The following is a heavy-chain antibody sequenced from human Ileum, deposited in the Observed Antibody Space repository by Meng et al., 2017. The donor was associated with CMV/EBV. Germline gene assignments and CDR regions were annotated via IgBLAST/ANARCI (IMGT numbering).Heavy chain of an antibody. J-gene: IGHJ6*02. Sequence: GGSLRLSCTASGFTFDDYAMSWVRQAPGKGLEWVGFIRSKSYGGTTEYAASVKDRFAISRYDSKRIAYLEKISLKTEDAAVYYCTKGPFSFYHCYYGMDDWGQGTTVTVSS. V-gene: IGHV3-49*04. CDR1: GFTFDDYA. CDR3: TKGPFSFYHCYYGMDD. D-gene: IGHD3-3*02. CDR2: IRSKSYGGTT.